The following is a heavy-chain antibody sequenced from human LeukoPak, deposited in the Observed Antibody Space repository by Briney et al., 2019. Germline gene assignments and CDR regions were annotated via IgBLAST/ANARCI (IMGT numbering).Heavy chain of an antibody. D-gene: IGHD6-19*01. Sequence: PSETLSLTCSVSGGSISSSSYFWGWIRQPPGKGLEWIGEIYHSGSTNYNPSLKSRVTISVDKSKNQFSLKLSSVTAADTAVYYCARGTSSGRYFQHWGQGTLVTVSS. V-gene: IGHV4-39*07. CDR1: GGSISSSSYF. CDR3: ARGTSSGRYFQH. J-gene: IGHJ1*01. CDR2: IYHSGST.